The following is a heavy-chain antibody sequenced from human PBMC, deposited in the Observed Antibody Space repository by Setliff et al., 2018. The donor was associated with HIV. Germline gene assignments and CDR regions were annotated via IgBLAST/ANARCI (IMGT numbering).Heavy chain of an antibody. CDR1: GFTFSIYS. Sequence: PGESLKISCAASGFTFSIYSMNWVRQAPGKGLEWVSYISSGSSTIYYADSVKGRFTISRDNAKNSLSLQMNSLRAEDTAVYYCARGEPTILVVPAAFFDYWGQGTLVTVSS. CDR3: ARGEPTILVVPAAFFDY. V-gene: IGHV3-48*04. D-gene: IGHD2-2*01. J-gene: IGHJ4*02. CDR2: ISSGSSTI.